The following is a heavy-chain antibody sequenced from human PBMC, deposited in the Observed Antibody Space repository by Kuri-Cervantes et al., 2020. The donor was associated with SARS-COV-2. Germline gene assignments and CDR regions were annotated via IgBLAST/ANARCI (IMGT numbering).Heavy chain of an antibody. J-gene: IGHJ3*02. CDR2: IFSNDEK. Sequence: SGPTLVKPTDTLTLTCTVSGFSLTNGRVGVSWIRQPPGKALEWLAHIFSNDEKSYSAALKNRLIISKDTSKSQVVLTMTNMDPVDTATYYCARSFLYSSSRGFAFDIRGQGTMVTVSS. CDR1: GFSLTNGRVG. V-gene: IGHV2-26*01. CDR3: ARSFLYSSSRGFAFDI. D-gene: IGHD6-13*01.